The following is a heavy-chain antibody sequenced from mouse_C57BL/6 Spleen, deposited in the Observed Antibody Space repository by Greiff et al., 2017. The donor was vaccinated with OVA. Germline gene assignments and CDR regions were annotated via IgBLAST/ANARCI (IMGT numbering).Heavy chain of an antibody. CDR2: ISYSGST. CDR3: ARGPYGYDEGHYFDY. V-gene: IGHV3-8*01. J-gene: IGHJ2*01. CDR1: GYSITSDY. Sequence: EVKLQESGPGLAKPSQTLSLTCSVTGYSITSDYWNWLRKFPGNKLEYMGYISYSGSTYYNPSLKSRISITRDTSKNQYYLQLNSVTTEDTATYYCARGPYGYDEGHYFDYWGQGTTLTVSS. D-gene: IGHD2-2*01.